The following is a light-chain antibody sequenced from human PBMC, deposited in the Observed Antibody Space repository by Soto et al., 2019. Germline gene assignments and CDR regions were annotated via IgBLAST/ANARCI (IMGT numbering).Light chain of an antibody. V-gene: IGKV3-11*01. CDR2: DAS. J-gene: IGKJ1*01. Sequence: EIVLTQSPATLSLSPGERATLSCRASQSVISYLAWYQQKPGQAPRLLIYDASNRATGIPARFSGSGSGTDLTLTISSREPEDFAVYYCQQRSNWPWTFGQGTKVEIK. CDR3: QQRSNWPWT. CDR1: QSVISY.